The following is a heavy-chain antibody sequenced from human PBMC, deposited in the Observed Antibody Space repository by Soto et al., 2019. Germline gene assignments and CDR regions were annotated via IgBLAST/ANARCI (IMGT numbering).Heavy chain of an antibody. D-gene: IGHD2-8*01. Sequence: GVSLRLSCASSGFTFSSCSMNWVRQAPGKGLEWVSFISGSGDTKYYADSVKGRFTISRDNAKNSLYLQMSSLRDEDTAVYYCAKYCSSDVCFDYWGQGTLVTVSS. J-gene: IGHJ4*02. CDR3: AKYCSSDVCFDY. CDR1: GFTFSSCS. CDR2: ISGSGDTK. V-gene: IGHV3-48*02.